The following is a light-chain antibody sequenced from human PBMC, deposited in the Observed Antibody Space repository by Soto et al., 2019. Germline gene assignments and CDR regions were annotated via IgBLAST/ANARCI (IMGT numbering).Light chain of an antibody. CDR2: GAS. Sequence: EIVMTQSPATLSVSPGERATLSCRASQSVSGNLAWYQQKPGQAPRLLIYGASTRATAIPARFSGSGSGTEFTLTISSLQSEEFAVYYCQQYNNWPPWTFGQGTKVEIK. V-gene: IGKV3-15*01. CDR3: QQYNNWPPWT. CDR1: QSVSGN. J-gene: IGKJ1*01.